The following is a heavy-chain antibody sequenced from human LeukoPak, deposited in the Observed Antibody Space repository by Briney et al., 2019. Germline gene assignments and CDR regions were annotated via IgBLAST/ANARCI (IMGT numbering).Heavy chain of an antibody. J-gene: IGHJ4*02. CDR2: IIPIFGTA. Sequence: ASVKVSCKASGGTFSSYAISWVRQAPGQGLEWMGGIIPIFGTANYAQKFQGRVTITADESTSTAYMELSSLRSEDTAVYYCARPSPEFLRLGELSFDYWGQGTLVTVSS. CDR3: ARPSPEFLRLGELSFDY. CDR1: GGTFSSYA. D-gene: IGHD3-16*02. V-gene: IGHV1-69*13.